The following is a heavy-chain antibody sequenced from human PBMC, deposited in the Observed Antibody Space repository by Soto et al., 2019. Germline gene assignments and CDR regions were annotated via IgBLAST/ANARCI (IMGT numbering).Heavy chain of an antibody. D-gene: IGHD4-17*01. CDR3: VVGVTTVTTYDY. CDR2: MYHSGST. V-gene: IGHV4-30-2*01. Sequence: LQLQESGSGLVKPSQTLSLTCAVSGGSLISGTYSWTWIRQPPGKGLEWIGYMYHSGSTYYNPSLTSRVSISAERSKNQFSLKLSSVTAADTAVYYCVVGVTTVTTYDYWGQGALVTVSS. J-gene: IGHJ4*02. CDR1: GGSLISGTYS.